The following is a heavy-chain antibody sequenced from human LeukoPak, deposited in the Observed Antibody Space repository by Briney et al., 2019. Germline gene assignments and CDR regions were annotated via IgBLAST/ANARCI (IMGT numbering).Heavy chain of an antibody. Sequence: GGSLRLSCAASGFTFSSFGMHWVRQAPGKGLEWLAVIWYDGSNKNYADSVKGRFAISRDNSKNTLYLQMNSLRAEDTAVYYCARGKVLYAAFDYWGQGTLVTVSS. CDR3: ARGKVLYAAFDY. CDR1: GFTFSSFG. CDR2: IWYDGSNK. D-gene: IGHD2-2*02. J-gene: IGHJ4*02. V-gene: IGHV3-33*01.